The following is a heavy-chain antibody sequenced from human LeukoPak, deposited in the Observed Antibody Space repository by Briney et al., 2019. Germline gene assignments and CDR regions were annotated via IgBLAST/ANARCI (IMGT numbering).Heavy chain of an antibody. J-gene: IGHJ4*02. CDR2: IIPIFGTA. D-gene: IGHD6-19*01. CDR1: GGTFSNYA. CDR3: ARLRSGWYGGDY. V-gene: IGHV1-69*13. Sequence: ASVKVSCKASGGTFSNYAISWVRQAPGQGLEWMGGIIPIFGTANYAQRFQGRVTITADESTSTAYMELSSLRSEDSAVYYCARLRSGWYGGDYWGQGTLVTVSS.